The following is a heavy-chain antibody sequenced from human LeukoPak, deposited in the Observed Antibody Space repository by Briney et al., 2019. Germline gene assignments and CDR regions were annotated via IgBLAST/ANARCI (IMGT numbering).Heavy chain of an antibody. CDR1: GYTLTELS. D-gene: IGHD3-16*02. V-gene: IGHV1-24*01. CDR3: ATKNTREGRRGGVIAYAYYYYYMDV. J-gene: IGHJ6*03. CDR2: FDPEDGER. Sequence: GASVKVSCKVSGYTLTELSMHWVRQAPGKGLEWMGGFDPEDGERIYAQKFQGRVTMTEDTSTDTAYMELSSLRSEDTAVYYCATKNTREGRRGGVIAYAYYYYYMDVWGKGTTVTVSS.